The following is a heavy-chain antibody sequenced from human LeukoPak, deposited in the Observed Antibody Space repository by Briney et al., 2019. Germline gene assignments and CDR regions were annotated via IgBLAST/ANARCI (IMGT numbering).Heavy chain of an antibody. CDR2: IYTSGST. Sequence: SETLSLTCTVSGGSISSGSYYWSWIRQPAGKGLEWIGRIYTSGSTDYNPSLKSRVTISVDTSKNQFSLKLSSVTAADTAVYYCARDPSGYCSSTSCYKGREYYVDVWGKGTTVTVSS. D-gene: IGHD2-2*02. V-gene: IGHV4-61*02. J-gene: IGHJ6*03. CDR3: ARDPSGYCSSTSCYKGREYYVDV. CDR1: GGSISSGSYY.